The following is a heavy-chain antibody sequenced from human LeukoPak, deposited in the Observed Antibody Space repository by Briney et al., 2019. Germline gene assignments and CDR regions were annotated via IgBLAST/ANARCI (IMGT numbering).Heavy chain of an antibody. Sequence: GASVKVSCKASGGTFSSYAISWVRQAPGQGLEWMGGIIPIFGTANYAQKFQGRVTITADKSTSTGYMELSSLRSEDTAVYYCASVYLGGTTYYYYYMDVWGKGTTDTVSS. D-gene: IGHD1-1*01. CDR3: ASVYLGGTTYYYYYMDV. V-gene: IGHV1-69*06. CDR1: GGTFSSYA. J-gene: IGHJ6*03. CDR2: IIPIFGTA.